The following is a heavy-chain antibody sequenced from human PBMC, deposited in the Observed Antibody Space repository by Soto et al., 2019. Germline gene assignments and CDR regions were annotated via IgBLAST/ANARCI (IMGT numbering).Heavy chain of an antibody. CDR2: IYKSATT. D-gene: IGHD2-15*01. CDR1: GDSISSVDYF. Sequence: SETLSLTCSVSGDSISSVDYFWAWLRQPPGQALEYIGYIYKSATTYYNPSFESRVAISLDTSKSQFSLNVTSVTAADTAVYFCARGRYCLNGRCCPNWFDSWGQGTLVTVSS. J-gene: IGHJ5*01. V-gene: IGHV4-30-4*01. CDR3: ARGRYCLNGRCCPNWFDS.